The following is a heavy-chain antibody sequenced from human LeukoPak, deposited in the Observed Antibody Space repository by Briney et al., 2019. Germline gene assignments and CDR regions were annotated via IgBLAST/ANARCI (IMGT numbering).Heavy chain of an antibody. CDR1: GGSISNKY. V-gene: IGHV4-59*12. D-gene: IGHD3-10*01. CDR2: IYYSGST. CDR3: ARGSAHFQH. J-gene: IGHJ1*01. Sequence: SETLSLTCTVSGGSISNKYWSWIRQPPGKGLEWIGYIYYSGSTNYNPSLKSRVTISVDTSKNQFSLKLSSVTAADTAVYYCARGSAHFQHWGQGTLVTVSS.